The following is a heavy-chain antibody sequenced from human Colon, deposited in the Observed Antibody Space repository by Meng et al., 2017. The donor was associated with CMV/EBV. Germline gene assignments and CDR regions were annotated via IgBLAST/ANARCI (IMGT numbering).Heavy chain of an antibody. CDR3: ATVSGGDFDY. D-gene: IGHD1-26*01. CDR1: GYTFTGYF. Sequence: QVRLVQAGDEVKKPGASVKVSCKASGYTFTGYFMYWVRQAPGQGLEWMGSINPNSGGTNYAQKFQGRVTMTRDTSINTAYMELSRLRSDDTAVYYCATVSGGDFDYWGQGTLVTVSS. J-gene: IGHJ4*02. V-gene: IGHV1-2*02. CDR2: INPNSGGT.